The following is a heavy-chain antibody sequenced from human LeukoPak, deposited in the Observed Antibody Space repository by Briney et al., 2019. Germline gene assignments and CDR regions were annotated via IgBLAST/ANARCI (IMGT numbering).Heavy chain of an antibody. D-gene: IGHD3-16*01. Sequence: SETLSLTCTVSGGSISSSSYYWGWIRQPPGKGLEWIGSIYYSGSTYYNPSLKSRVTISVDTSKNQFSLKLSSVTAADTAVHYCARESMITFGGVRYFDYWGQGTLVTVSS. J-gene: IGHJ4*02. CDR2: IYYSGST. CDR3: ARESMITFGGVRYFDY. CDR1: GGSISSSSYY. V-gene: IGHV4-39*02.